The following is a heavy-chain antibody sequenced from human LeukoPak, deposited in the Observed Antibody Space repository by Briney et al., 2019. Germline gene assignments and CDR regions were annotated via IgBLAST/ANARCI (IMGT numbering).Heavy chain of an antibody. CDR2: IIPILGIA. D-gene: IGHD3-22*01. V-gene: IGHV1-69*04. CDR1: GGTFNSYA. Sequence: ASVKVSCKASGGTFNSYAISCVRQAPGQGLEWMGRIIPILGIANYAQKFQGRVTITADKSTSTAYMELSSLRSEDTAVYYCASRVPDSSGYYSFDYWGQGTLVTVSS. J-gene: IGHJ4*02. CDR3: ASRVPDSSGYYSFDY.